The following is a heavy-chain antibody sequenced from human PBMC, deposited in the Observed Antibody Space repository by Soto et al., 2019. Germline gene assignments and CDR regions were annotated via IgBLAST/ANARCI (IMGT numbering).Heavy chain of an antibody. CDR2: INAGNGNT. J-gene: IGHJ6*02. D-gene: IGHD5-12*01. V-gene: IGHV1-3*01. Sequence: GASVKVSCKASGYTFTSYAMHWVRQAPGQRLEWMGWINAGNGNTKYSQKFQGRVTITRDTSASTAYMELSSLRSEDTAVYYCAGSGYDDYRYYYYGMNVWGQGTTVTVSS. CDR3: AGSGYDDYRYYYYGMNV. CDR1: GYTFTSYA.